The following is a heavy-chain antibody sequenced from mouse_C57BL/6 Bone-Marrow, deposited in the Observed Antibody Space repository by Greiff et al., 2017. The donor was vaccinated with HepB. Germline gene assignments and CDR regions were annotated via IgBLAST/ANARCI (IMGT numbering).Heavy chain of an antibody. CDR1: GFTFSSYA. J-gene: IGHJ2*01. CDR3: ARDGGWGGDY. Sequence: EVKLVESGGGLVKPGGSLKLSCAASGFTFSSYAMSWVRQTPEKRLEWVATISDGGSYTYYPDNVKGRFTISRDNAKNNLYLQRSHLKSEDTAMYYCARDGGWGGDYWGQGTTLTVSS. D-gene: IGHD3-3*01. CDR2: ISDGGSYT. V-gene: IGHV5-4*01.